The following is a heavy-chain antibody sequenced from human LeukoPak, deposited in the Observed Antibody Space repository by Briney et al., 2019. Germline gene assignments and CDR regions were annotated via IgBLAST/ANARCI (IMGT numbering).Heavy chain of an antibody. J-gene: IGHJ2*01. CDR3: ARRFEYSSSWYARDRWYFDL. Sequence: SEPLSLTSTDSGGSISRYYWSWIRQPPGKGLEWIGYIYYSGSTNYNPSLKSRVTISVDTSKNQFSLKLSSVTAADTAVYYCARRFEYSSSWYARDRWYFDLWGRGTLVTVSS. CDR2: IYYSGST. CDR1: GGSISRYY. D-gene: IGHD6-13*01. V-gene: IGHV4-59*01.